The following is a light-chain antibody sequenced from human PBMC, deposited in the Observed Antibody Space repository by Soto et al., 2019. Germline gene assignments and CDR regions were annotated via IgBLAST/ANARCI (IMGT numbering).Light chain of an antibody. Sequence: QTVVTQEPSFSVSPGGTVTLTCGLGSGSVSTNYYPSWYQQTPGQAPRTLIHSTNTRPSGVPDRFSGSILGNRAALTITGAQADDESDYYCVLYVGSGIYVFGTGTKLTVL. CDR1: SGSVSTNYY. J-gene: IGLJ1*01. CDR3: VLYVGSGIYV. CDR2: STN. V-gene: IGLV8-61*01.